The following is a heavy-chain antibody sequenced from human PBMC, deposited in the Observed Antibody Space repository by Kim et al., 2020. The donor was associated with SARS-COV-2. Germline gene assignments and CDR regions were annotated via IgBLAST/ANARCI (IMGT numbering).Heavy chain of an antibody. CDR3: ARVDILTGFDY. D-gene: IGHD3-9*01. J-gene: IGHJ4*02. Sequence: SETLSLTCAVSGDSISSSNWWSWVRQPPGKGLEWIGEIYHNGRTNYNPSLKSRVTVSVDKSKNHFSLKLSSVTAADTAVYYCARVDILTGFDYWGQGTLVTVSS. V-gene: IGHV4-4*02. CDR2: IYHNGRT. CDR1: GDSISSSNW.